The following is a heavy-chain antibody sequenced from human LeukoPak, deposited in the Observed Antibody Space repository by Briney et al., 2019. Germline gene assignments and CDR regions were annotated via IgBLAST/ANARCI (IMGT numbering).Heavy chain of an antibody. V-gene: IGHV3-23*01. CDR3: GVDIGVVPGAPNWFDP. CDR1: GFTFSSYA. D-gene: IGHD2-2*01. J-gene: IGHJ5*02. Sequence: AGGSLRLSCAASGFTFSSYAMSWVRQAPGKGLEWVSAISGSGDTTYYADSVKGRFTISRDNSNNTLYLQMNSLRAEDTAVYCCGVDIGVVPGAPNWFDPWGQGTLVTVSS. CDR2: ISGSGDTT.